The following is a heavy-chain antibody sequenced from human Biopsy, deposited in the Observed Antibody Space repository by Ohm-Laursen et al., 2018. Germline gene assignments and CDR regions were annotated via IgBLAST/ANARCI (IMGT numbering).Heavy chain of an antibody. Sequence: SLILSCAASGFAFNLYEMNWVRQAPGKGMEWISYIYGGGSPVSYADSVKGRFTISRDNAQNSLYLHMNSLRAEDTAVYYCARLNSGTYDASDLWGQGTMVIVSS. CDR2: IYGGGSPV. D-gene: IGHD1-26*01. J-gene: IGHJ3*01. CDR1: GFAFNLYE. CDR3: ARLNSGTYDASDL. V-gene: IGHV3-48*03.